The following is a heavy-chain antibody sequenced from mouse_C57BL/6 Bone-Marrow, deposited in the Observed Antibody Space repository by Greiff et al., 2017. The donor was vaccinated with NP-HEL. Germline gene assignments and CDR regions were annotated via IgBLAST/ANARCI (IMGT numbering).Heavy chain of an antibody. CDR1: GYAFSSSW. J-gene: IGHJ3*01. CDR2: IYPGDGDT. V-gene: IGHV1-82*01. D-gene: IGHD3-2*02. Sequence: VQLQQSGPELVKPGASVKISCKASGYAFSSSWMNWVKQRPGKGLEWIGRIYPGDGDTNYNGKFKGKATLTADKSSSTAYMQLSSLTSEDSAVYFCARSGSLWAYWGQGTLVTVSA. CDR3: ARSGSLWAY.